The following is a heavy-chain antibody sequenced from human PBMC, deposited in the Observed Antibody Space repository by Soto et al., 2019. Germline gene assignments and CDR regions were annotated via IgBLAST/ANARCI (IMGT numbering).Heavy chain of an antibody. CDR3: ARRSDYGDYAGAFDI. V-gene: IGHV5-51*03. D-gene: IGHD4-17*01. J-gene: IGHJ3*02. CDR1: GYSINTYW. CDR2: MYPDDSDI. Sequence: EVQLVQSGAEVKKPGESLKISCKASGYSINTYWIGWVRQMPGKGLEWVAIMYPDDSDIRYNPSFQGQVTISADRSISTAYLQWSSVKASDTAMYYCARRSDYGDYAGAFDIWGQGTMVTVSS.